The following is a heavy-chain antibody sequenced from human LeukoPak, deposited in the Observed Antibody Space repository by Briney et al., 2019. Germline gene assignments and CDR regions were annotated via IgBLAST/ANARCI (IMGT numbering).Heavy chain of an antibody. CDR3: ARDYRAAAGRPRGGWFDP. D-gene: IGHD6-13*01. Sequence: ASVKVSCKASGYTFTGYYMHWVRQAPGQGLEWMGWINPNSGGTNYAQKFQGRVTMTRDTSISTAYMELSRLRSDDTAVYYCARDYRAAAGRPRGGWFDPWGQGTLVTVSS. CDR1: GYTFTGYY. V-gene: IGHV1-2*02. J-gene: IGHJ5*02. CDR2: INPNSGGT.